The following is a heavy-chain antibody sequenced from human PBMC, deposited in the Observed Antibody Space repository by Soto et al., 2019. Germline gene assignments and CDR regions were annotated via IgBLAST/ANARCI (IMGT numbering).Heavy chain of an antibody. V-gene: IGHV4-39*01. CDR2: IYYSGST. CDR3: AGQDCSGGSCYSGPRVYYYYGMDV. CDR1: GGSISSSSYY. D-gene: IGHD2-15*01. J-gene: IGHJ6*02. Sequence: SETLSLTCTVSGGSISSSSYYWGWIRQPPGKGLEWIGSIYYSGSTYYNPSLKSRVTISVDTSKNQFSLKLSSVTAADTAMYYCAGQDCSGGSCYSGPRVYYYYGMDVWGQGTTVTVSS.